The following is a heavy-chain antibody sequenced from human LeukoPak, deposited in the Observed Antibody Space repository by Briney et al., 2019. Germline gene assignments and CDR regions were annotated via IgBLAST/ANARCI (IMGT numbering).Heavy chain of an antibody. CDR3: ARRAVRTDAFDI. V-gene: IGHV3-9*03. CDR2: ISWNSGSI. J-gene: IGHJ3*02. Sequence: GRSLRLSCAASGFTFDDYAMHWVRQAPGKGLEWVSGISWNSGSIVYADSVKGRFTVSRDNAKNSLYLQMDSLRAEDMALYYCARRAVRTDAFDIWGQGTMVTVSS. CDR1: GFTFDDYA. D-gene: IGHD1-1*01.